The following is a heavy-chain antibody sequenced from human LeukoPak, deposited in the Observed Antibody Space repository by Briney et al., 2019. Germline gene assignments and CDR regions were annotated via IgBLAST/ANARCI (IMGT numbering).Heavy chain of an antibody. J-gene: IGHJ4*02. CDR3: ARDWVRQWLVFPHLDYLDY. V-gene: IGHV3-7*01. CDR1: GFTFSSYW. Sequence: PGGSLRLSCAASGFTFSSYWMSWVRQAPGKGLEWVANIKQDGSEKYYVDSVKGRFTISRDNAKNSLYLQMNSLRAEDTAVYYCARDWVRQWLVFPHLDYLDYWGQGTLVTVSS. CDR2: IKQDGSEK. D-gene: IGHD6-19*01.